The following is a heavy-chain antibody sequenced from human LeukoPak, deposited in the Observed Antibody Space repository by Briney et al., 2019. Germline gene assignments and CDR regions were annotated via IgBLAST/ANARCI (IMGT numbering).Heavy chain of an antibody. CDR1: GVTFSSSA. J-gene: IGHJ4*02. V-gene: IGHV3-23*01. D-gene: IGHD2-15*01. Sequence: PAGGSLRLSCAASGVTFSSSAMSWVRQAPGKGLEWVSAISNNGGYTYYADSVQGRFTISRDNSKSTLCLQMNSLRAEDTAVYYCAKQLGYCSDGSCYFPYWGQGTLVTVSS. CDR3: AKQLGYCSDGSCYFPY. CDR2: ISNNGGYT.